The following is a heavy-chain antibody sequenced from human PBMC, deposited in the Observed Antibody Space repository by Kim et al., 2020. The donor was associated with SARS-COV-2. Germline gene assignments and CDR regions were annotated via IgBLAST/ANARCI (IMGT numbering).Heavy chain of an antibody. V-gene: IGHV3-23*01. D-gene: IGHD3-10*01. Sequence: DTVQGRITISGDNSKNTLYMTMHSMRAGDTAVYFCAKDITMVRGGYFDYWGQGTLVTVSS. CDR3: AKDITMVRGGYFDY. J-gene: IGHJ4*02.